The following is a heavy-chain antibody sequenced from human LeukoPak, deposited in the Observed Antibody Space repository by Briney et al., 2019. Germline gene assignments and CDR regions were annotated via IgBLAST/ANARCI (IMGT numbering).Heavy chain of an antibody. J-gene: IGHJ4*02. Sequence: GWSLRLSCAASGFTFSSYAMHWVRQAPGKGLEWVAVISYDGSNKYYADSVKGRFTISRDNSKNTLYLQMNSLRAEDTAVYYCAREGLAGTEGVFDYWGQGTLVTVSS. CDR3: AREGLAGTEGVFDY. CDR1: GFTFSSYA. CDR2: ISYDGSNK. V-gene: IGHV3-30-3*01. D-gene: IGHD6-13*01.